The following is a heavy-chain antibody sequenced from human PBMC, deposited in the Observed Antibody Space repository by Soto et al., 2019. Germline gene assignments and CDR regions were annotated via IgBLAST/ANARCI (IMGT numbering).Heavy chain of an antibody. D-gene: IGHD3-10*01. CDR3: AGSRSRGVIIDH. CDR2: LYYSAGT. Sequence: SETLSLTCSVSGVSVRSYFWSWIRQPPGKGLEWIGYLYYSAGTKYNPSLESRVTISVDTSENQFSLKLSSVTAADTALYYCAGSRSRGVIIDHWGQGTLVTVSS. V-gene: IGHV4-59*02. CDR1: GVSVRSYF. J-gene: IGHJ5*02.